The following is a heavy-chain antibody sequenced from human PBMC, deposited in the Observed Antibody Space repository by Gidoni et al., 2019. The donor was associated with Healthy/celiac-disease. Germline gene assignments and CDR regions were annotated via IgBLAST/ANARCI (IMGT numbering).Heavy chain of an antibody. CDR3: TRDGYNWKDRFDY. Sequence: EVQLVESGGGLVQPGRSLRLSCTASGLTFGDYAMSWVRQAPGKGLEWVGFIRSKAYGGTTEYAASVKGRFTISRDDSKSIAYLQMNSLKTEDTAVYYCTRDGYNWKDRFDYWGQGTLVTVSS. V-gene: IGHV3-49*04. J-gene: IGHJ4*02. D-gene: IGHD1-1*01. CDR1: GLTFGDYA. CDR2: IRSKAYGGTT.